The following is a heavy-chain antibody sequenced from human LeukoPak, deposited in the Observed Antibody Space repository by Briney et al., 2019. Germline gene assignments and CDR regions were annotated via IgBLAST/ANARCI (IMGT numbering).Heavy chain of an antibody. CDR2: INAYNGNT. V-gene: IGHV1-18*01. D-gene: IGHD1-26*01. CDR3: ARGEKPYDY. CDR1: GYTFTYDV. Sequence: GASVKVSCKTSGYTFTYDVISWVRQAPGQGLEWMGWINAYNGNTIDAQKFQGRVTMTTDTSTSTAYMELRSLRSDDTAVYYCARGEKPYDYWGQGTLVSVSS. J-gene: IGHJ4*02.